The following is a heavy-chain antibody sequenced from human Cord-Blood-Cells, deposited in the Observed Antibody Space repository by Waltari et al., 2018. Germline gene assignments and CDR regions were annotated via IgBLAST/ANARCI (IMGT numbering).Heavy chain of an antibody. CDR2: INHSGST. CDR3: ARGGNVVVPAAIEEIDY. V-gene: IGHV4-34*01. CDR1: GGSFSGYY. Sequence: QVQLRQWGAGLLKPSETLSLTCAVYGGSFSGYYWSWIRQPPGKGLEWIGEINHSGSTNDNPSLKSRVTISVDTSKNQFSLKLSSVTAADTAVYYCARGGNVVVPAAIEEIDYWGQGTLVTVSS. D-gene: IGHD2-2*01. J-gene: IGHJ4*02.